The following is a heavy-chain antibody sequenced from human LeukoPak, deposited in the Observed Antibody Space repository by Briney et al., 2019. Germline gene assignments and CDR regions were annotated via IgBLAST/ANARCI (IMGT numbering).Heavy chain of an antibody. CDR1: GFTFRNFW. CDR3: ARGDAFSGDH. V-gene: IGHV3-7*04. CDR2: IHPEGNEK. J-gene: IGHJ4*02. Sequence: GGYLRLYCAASGFTFRNFWMSWVRRAPGRGLEWVANIHPEGNEKYHVESVKGRFTISRDNPKSSLFLQMNGLRVEDTAVYYCARGDAFSGDHWGQGTLVTVSS.